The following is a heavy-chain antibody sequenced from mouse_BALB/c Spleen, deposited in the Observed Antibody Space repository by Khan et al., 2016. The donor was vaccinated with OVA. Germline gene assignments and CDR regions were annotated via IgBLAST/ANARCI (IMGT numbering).Heavy chain of an antibody. CDR1: GYSITTNYA. J-gene: IGHJ2*01. CDR3: ARVYGGDFDY. V-gene: IGHV3-2*02. D-gene: IGHD1-1*01. Sequence: VQLKELGPGLVKPSQSLSLTCTVTGYSITTNYAWNWIRQFPGNKLEWMGFISYSGNTKYNPSLKSRISINRDTSKNQFFLQLKSVTTEDTARYYCARVYGGDFDYWGQGTTLTVSS. CDR2: ISYSGNT.